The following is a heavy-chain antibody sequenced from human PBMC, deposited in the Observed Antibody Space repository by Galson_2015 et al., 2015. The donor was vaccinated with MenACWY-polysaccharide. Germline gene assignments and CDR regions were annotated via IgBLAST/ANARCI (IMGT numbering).Heavy chain of an antibody. Sequence: SLRLSCAASGLRFSGSGMHWVRQAPGKGLEWVAVIQYDGSNKVYVDSVKGRSTISRDNSKNILFLEMNSLRAEDTAVYYCAREGSGIAFHAFDVWGRGTMVTVSS. D-gene: IGHD1-26*01. J-gene: IGHJ3*01. V-gene: IGHV3-33*01. CDR3: AREGSGIAFHAFDV. CDR1: GLRFSGSG. CDR2: IQYDGSNK.